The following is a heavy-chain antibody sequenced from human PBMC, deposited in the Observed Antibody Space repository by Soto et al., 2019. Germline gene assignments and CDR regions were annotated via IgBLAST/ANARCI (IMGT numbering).Heavy chain of an antibody. V-gene: IGHV3-21*01. J-gene: IGHJ4*02. Sequence: EVQLVESGGGLVKPGGSLRLSCAASGFTFTRYSMNWGRQAPGKGLEWVSSISSTTNYIYYGDSMKGRFTISRDNAKKSLYLEMNSLRAEDTAVYSCARESEDLTSNFDYWGQGTLVTVSS. CDR1: GFTFTRYS. CDR3: ARESEDLTSNFDY. CDR2: ISSTTNYI.